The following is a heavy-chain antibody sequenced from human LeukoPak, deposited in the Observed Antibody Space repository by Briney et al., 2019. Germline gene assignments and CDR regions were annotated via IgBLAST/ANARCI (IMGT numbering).Heavy chain of an antibody. D-gene: IGHD1-26*01. CDR2: IYPGDSDT. Sequence: GESLNISCKCSGYSFTSYWIGWVRPMPGKGLEWMGIIYPGDSDTRYSPSFQGQVTISADKSISTAYLQWSSLKASDTAMYYCARLAKRGSSGASDIWGQGTMVTVSS. CDR3: ARLAKRGSSGASDI. CDR1: GYSFTSYW. J-gene: IGHJ3*02. V-gene: IGHV5-51*01.